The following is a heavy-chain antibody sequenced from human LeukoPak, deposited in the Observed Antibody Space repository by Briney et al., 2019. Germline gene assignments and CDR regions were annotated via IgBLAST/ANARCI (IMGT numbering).Heavy chain of an antibody. J-gene: IGHJ6*04. Sequence: ASVKVSCKASGYTFTSYDINWVRQATGQGLEWMGWMNPNSGNTGYAQKFQGRVTMTRNTSISTAYMELSSLRSEDTAVYYCASSEATYNTYNWAVWGKGPRVTVPS. CDR3: ASSEATYNTYNWAV. D-gene: IGHD1-1*01. CDR2: MNPNSGNT. V-gene: IGHV1-8*01. CDR1: GYTFTSYD.